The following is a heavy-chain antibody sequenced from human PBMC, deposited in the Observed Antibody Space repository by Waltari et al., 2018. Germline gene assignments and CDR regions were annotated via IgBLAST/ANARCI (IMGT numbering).Heavy chain of an antibody. CDR1: GFTFSRHS. D-gene: IGHD6-6*01. J-gene: IGHJ4*02. CDR3: ARDRVGIGEYSSSSDLDY. Sequence: EVQLVESGGGLVKPGGSLRLSCAASGFTFSRHSMTWVRQAPGKGLEWVSSISSSSSYIYYADSVKGRFTISRDNAKNSLYLQMNSLRAEDTAVYYCARDRVGIGEYSSSSDLDYWGQGTLVTVSS. CDR2: ISSSSSYI. V-gene: IGHV3-21*01.